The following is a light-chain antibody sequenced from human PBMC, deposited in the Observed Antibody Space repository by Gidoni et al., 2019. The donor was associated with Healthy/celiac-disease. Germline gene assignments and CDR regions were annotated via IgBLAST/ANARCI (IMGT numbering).Light chain of an antibody. J-gene: IGKJ1*01. CDR2: AAS. CDR3: QQSYSTPT. CDR1: QSISSY. Sequence: DIQMTQSPSSLSASVGDRVTITCRASQSISSYLNWYQQKPGKAPKLLIYAASSLQSGGPSRFSGSGSGTDFTLTISSLQPEDFATYYGQQSYSTPTFGQGTKVEIK. V-gene: IGKV1-39*01.